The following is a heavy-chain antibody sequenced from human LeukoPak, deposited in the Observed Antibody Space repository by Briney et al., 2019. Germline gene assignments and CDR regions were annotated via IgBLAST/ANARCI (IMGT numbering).Heavy chain of an antibody. CDR1: GFTFSTYT. V-gene: IGHV3-21*04. Sequence: AGGSLRLSCAASGFTFSTYTMNWVRQAPGKGLEWVSSISSRSSYIYYADSVKGRFTISRDNSKNTRYLQMNSLRAEDTAVYYCAKDLNSIPRQYYDLIWGQGTMVTVSS. CDR2: ISSRSSYI. J-gene: IGHJ3*02. CDR3: AKDLNSIPRQYYDLI. D-gene: IGHD3-22*01.